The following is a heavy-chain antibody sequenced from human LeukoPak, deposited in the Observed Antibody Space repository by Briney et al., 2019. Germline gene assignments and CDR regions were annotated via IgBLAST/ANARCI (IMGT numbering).Heavy chain of an antibody. CDR2: ISSSSSYI. Sequence: GGSLRLSWAASGFTVSSYSMNWVRQAPGKGLEWVSSISSSSSYIYYADSVKGRFTISRDNAKNSLYLQMNSLRAEDTAVYYCASGGDYYDSNYAEYFQHWGQGTLVTVSS. J-gene: IGHJ1*01. CDR3: ASGGDYYDSNYAEYFQH. V-gene: IGHV3-21*01. CDR1: GFTVSSYS. D-gene: IGHD3-22*01.